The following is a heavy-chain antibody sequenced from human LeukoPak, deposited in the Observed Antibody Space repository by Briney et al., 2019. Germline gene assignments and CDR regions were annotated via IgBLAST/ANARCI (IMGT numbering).Heavy chain of an antibody. Sequence: SETLSLTCTVSGGSINSYYWSWIRQPPGKGLEWIGYIYYSGNTNYNPSLKSRVTISVETSKNQFSLKLSSVTAADTAVYYCARDLRWFGSNDAFDIWGQGTMVTVSS. D-gene: IGHD3-10*01. V-gene: IGHV4-59*01. CDR2: IYYSGNT. CDR3: ARDLRWFGSNDAFDI. J-gene: IGHJ3*02. CDR1: GGSINSYY.